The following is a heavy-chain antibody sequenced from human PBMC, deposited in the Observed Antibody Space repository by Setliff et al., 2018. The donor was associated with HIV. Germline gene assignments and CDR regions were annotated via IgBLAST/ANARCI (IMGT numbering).Heavy chain of an antibody. D-gene: IGHD3-3*02. CDR3: AAPSSVYIFGVLTPVSSDY. Sequence: ASVKVSCKVSGDNLTKLSIHWVRQAPGKGLEWMGGFDHEEGKIIYAQKFQGRVSMTEDTSTDTAYMDLSSLRSDDTAVYYCAAPSSVYIFGVLTPVSSDYWGQGTLGTV. V-gene: IGHV1-24*01. CDR1: GDNLTKLS. CDR2: FDHEEGKI. J-gene: IGHJ4*02.